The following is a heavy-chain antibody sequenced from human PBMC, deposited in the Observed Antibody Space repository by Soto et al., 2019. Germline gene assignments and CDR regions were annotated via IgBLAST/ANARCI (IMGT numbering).Heavy chain of an antibody. CDR3: AHTKLFYATVSTPFDH. Sequence: QVQLVQSGAEVKKPGASVKVSCKASGYTFTSYAMHWVRQAPGQRLEWMGWINAGNGNTKYSQKVQGRVTITRDTAASTAYMELSSLRSEDTAVYYCAHTKLFYATVSTPFDHWGQGPLVTVSS. CDR1: GYTFTSYA. J-gene: IGHJ5*02. CDR2: INAGNGNT. V-gene: IGHV1-3*01. D-gene: IGHD1-26*01.